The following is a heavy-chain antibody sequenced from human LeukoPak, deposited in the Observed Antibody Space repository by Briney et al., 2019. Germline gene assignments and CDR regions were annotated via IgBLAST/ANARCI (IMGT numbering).Heavy chain of an antibody. CDR1: GYTFTSYG. D-gene: IGHD2-15*01. V-gene: IGHV1-18*01. CDR3: AREGYCSGGSCSLPFDP. CDR2: ISAYNGNT. Sequence: ASVKVSCKASGYTFTSYGISWVRQAPGQGLEWMGWISAYNGNTNYAQKLQGRVTMTTDTSTSTAYMELSRLRSDDTAVYYCAREGYCSGGSCSLPFDPWGQGTLVTVSS. J-gene: IGHJ5*02.